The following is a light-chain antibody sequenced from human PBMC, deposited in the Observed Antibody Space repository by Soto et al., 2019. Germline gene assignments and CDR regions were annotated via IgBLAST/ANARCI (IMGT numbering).Light chain of an antibody. CDR2: LNSDGSH. CDR1: RGHSRYA. J-gene: IGLJ2*01. V-gene: IGLV4-69*01. CDR3: QTWGTGTVV. Sequence: QSVLTQSPSASASLGASVKLTCTLSRGHSRYAIAWHQQQPEKGPRYLMKLNSDGSHSKGDGIPDRFSGSSSGAERYLTISSLQSEDEADYYCQTWGTGTVVFGGGTKVTVL.